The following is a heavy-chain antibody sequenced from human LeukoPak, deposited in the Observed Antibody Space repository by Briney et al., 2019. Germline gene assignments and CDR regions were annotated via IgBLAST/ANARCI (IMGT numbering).Heavy chain of an antibody. D-gene: IGHD1-26*01. CDR3: ARVVGATYVNRFDP. V-gene: IGHV4-61*02. CDR2: IYISGST. J-gene: IGHJ5*02. CDR1: GGSISSGSYY. Sequence: PSETQSLTCTVSGGSISSGSYYWSWIRQPAGKGLEWIGRIYISGSTNYNPSLKSRVTIPVDTSKNQFSLKLSSVTAADTAMYYCARVVGATYVNRFDPWGQGTLVTVSS.